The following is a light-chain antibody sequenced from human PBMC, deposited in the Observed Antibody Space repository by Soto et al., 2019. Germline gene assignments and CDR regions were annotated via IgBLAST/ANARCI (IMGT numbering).Light chain of an antibody. Sequence: EIVMTQSPATLSLSPGDRATLSCRASQTISNNLAWYHQRPGQPPRLLIYGASTRAPSVPARFSGSASGTEFTLTISSLESEDVGVYYCQQYYNWPPLTFGGGTRVENK. J-gene: IGKJ4*01. CDR3: QQYYNWPPLT. CDR2: GAS. CDR1: QTISNN. V-gene: IGKV3-15*01.